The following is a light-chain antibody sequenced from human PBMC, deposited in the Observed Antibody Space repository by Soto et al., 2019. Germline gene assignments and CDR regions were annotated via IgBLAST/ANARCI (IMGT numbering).Light chain of an antibody. J-gene: IGKJ4*01. Sequence: DIQMTQSPSTLSASVGDRVTITCRASQNINTWLAWYQQKPGKAPYLLIYKASNLQSGVPSRFSGCVCGTKFTLTIRSLQPYDITTYYCQQNETPPPTYGGGTKVE. CDR1: QNINTW. CDR2: KAS. CDR3: QQNETPPPT. V-gene: IGKV1-5*03.